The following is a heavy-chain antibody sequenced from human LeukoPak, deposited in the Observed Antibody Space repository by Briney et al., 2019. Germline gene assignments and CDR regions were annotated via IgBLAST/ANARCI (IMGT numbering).Heavy chain of an antibody. D-gene: IGHD2-15*01. Sequence: PSETLSLTCAVYGGSFSGYYWSWLRQPPGKGLEWIGGINHSGSTNYNPSLKSRVTISVDTSKNQFSLKLSSVTAADTAVYYCARGPRILVVVAATLYYYGMDVWGQGTTVTVSS. J-gene: IGHJ6*02. CDR2: INHSGST. CDR3: ARGPRILVVVAATLYYYGMDV. V-gene: IGHV4-34*01. CDR1: GGSFSGYY.